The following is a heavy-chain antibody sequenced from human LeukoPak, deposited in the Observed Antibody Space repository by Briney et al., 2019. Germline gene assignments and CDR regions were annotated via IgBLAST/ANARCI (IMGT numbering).Heavy chain of an antibody. V-gene: IGHV3-49*04. Sequence: PGGSLRLSCTASGFTFGDYAMSWVRQAPGKGLEWVGFIRSKAYGGTTEYAASVKGRFTISRDDYKSIAYLQMNSLKTEDTAVYYCTREGDGYNFLLGFDYWGQGTLVTVSS. D-gene: IGHD5-24*01. J-gene: IGHJ4*02. CDR2: IRSKAYGGTT. CDR1: GFTFGDYA. CDR3: TREGDGYNFLLGFDY.